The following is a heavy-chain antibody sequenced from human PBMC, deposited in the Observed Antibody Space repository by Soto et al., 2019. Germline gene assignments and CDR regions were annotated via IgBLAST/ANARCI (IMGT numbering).Heavy chain of an antibody. D-gene: IGHD1-26*01. J-gene: IGHJ4*02. CDR3: ARAYSGSRPYFDY. V-gene: IGHV4-39*01. CDR1: GGSISSSSYY. Sequence: SETLSLTCTVSGGSISSSSYYWGWIRQPPGKGLEWIGSIYYSGSTYYNPSLKSRVTISVDTSKNQFSLKLSSVTAADTAVYYCARAYSGSRPYFDYWGQGTMVTVS. CDR2: IYYSGST.